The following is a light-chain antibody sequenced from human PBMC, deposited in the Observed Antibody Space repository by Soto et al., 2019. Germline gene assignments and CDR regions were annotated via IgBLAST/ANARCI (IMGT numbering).Light chain of an antibody. J-gene: IGKJ2*01. CDR3: QQYSNWPPYT. CDR2: DAS. V-gene: IGKV3-15*01. Sequence: EIVMTQFPATLSVSPGERATLSCRASQSVNSNLAWYQQKPGQAPRLLIYDASTRVTGIPARFSGSGSGTEFNPTISSLQSEDFAVYFCQQYSNWPPYTFGRGTKLEIK. CDR1: QSVNSN.